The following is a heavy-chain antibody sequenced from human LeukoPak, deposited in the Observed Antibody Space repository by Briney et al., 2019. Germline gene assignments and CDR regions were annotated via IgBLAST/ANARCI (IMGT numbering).Heavy chain of an antibody. Sequence: GGSLRLSCATSGFTLRSSAMSWVRQAPGKGLEWVSAISGSGDNTYSADPVKGRFTISRDNSNNTLYLQMNSLKAEGTAVYFCAKGTQTTVTPLYYWGQGTLVTVSS. CDR3: AKGTQTTVTPLYY. J-gene: IGHJ4*02. V-gene: IGHV3-23*01. CDR2: ISGSGDNT. CDR1: GFTLRSSA. D-gene: IGHD4-11*01.